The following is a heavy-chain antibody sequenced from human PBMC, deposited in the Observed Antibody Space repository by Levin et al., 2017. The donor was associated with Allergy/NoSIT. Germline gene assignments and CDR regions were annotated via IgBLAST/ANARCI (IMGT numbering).Heavy chain of an antibody. CDR1: GFTFSTYN. V-gene: IGHV3-30-3*01. D-gene: IGHD6-19*01. J-gene: IGHJ4*01. Sequence: PGGSLRLSCAASGFTFSTYNMHWVRQAPGKGLEWVAVISYAGSYTNYADSVRGRFTISRDNSKDTLYLQMSSLRPEGTAVYYCARVALPHSSGWYNYWGQGTLVTVSS. CDR2: ISYAGSYT. CDR3: ARVALPHSSGWYNY.